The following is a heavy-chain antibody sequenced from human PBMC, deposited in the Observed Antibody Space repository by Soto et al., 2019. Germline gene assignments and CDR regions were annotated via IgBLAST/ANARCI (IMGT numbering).Heavy chain of an antibody. CDR2: ISGSGRST. Sequence: QPGGSLRLSCAASGFTFSSYGMHWVRQAPGKGLEWVSAISGSGRSTYYADSVKGRFTISRDNSKNTLYLQMNSLRAEDTAVYYCAKWGVFEFEIHVVVVAATEPWGQGTLVTVSS. CDR1: GFTFSSYG. D-gene: IGHD2-15*01. V-gene: IGHV3-23*01. CDR3: AKWGVFEFEIHVVVVAATEP. J-gene: IGHJ5*02.